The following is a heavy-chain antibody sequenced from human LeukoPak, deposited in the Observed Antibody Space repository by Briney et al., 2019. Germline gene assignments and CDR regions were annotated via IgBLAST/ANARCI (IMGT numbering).Heavy chain of an antibody. J-gene: IGHJ4*02. D-gene: IGHD1-26*01. V-gene: IGHV4-34*01. CDR2: INHSGST. Sequence: NTSETLSRTCAVYGGSFSGYYWSWIRQPPGKGLEWIGEINHSGSTNYNPSLKSRVTISVDTSKNQFSLKLSSVTAADTAVYYCARAELSGSYDYWGQGTLVTVSS. CDR3: ARAELSGSYDY. CDR1: GGSFSGYY.